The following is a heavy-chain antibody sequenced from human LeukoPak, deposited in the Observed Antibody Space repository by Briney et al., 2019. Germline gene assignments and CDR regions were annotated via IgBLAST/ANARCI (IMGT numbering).Heavy chain of an antibody. J-gene: IGHJ4*02. CDR3: ARGGHGHTQNDY. CDR1: GYRFTDYH. D-gene: IGHD5-24*01. Sequence: ASVKVSCKASGYRFTDYHMHWVRQAPGQGLEWMGWINPNTGGTNYAQSLQGRVTMPRDTSITTSYMELSNLLFDDTALYYCARGGHGHTQNDYWGQGTLVTVSS. V-gene: IGHV1-2*02. CDR2: INPNTGGT.